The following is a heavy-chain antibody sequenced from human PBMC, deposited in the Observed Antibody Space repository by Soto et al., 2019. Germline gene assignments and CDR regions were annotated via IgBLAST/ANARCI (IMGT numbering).Heavy chain of an antibody. V-gene: IGHV4-59*01. CDR1: GGSMSSYY. Sequence: SETLSLTCTVSGGSMSSYYWTWIRQPPAKGLEWIGFIHYGGGTVYNPALRSRVTVTVETSKKQFSLNLSSVTAADTAVYYCGFARYGGVGATDSQSWGQGALV. D-gene: IGHD1-26*01. CDR2: IHYGGGT. CDR3: GFARYGGVGATDSQS. J-gene: IGHJ4*02.